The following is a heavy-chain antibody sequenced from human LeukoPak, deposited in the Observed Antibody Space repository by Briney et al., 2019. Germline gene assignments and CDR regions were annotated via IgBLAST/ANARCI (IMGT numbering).Heavy chain of an antibody. CDR3: ARDRSLRYSYASP. CDR1: GGTFSSYA. CDR2: IIPILGIA. Sequence: GASVKVSCKASGGTFSSYAISWVRQAPGQGLEWMGRIIPILGIANYAQKFQGRVTTTADKSTSTAYMELSSLRSEDTAVYYCARDRSLRYSYASPWGQGTLVTVSS. D-gene: IGHD5-18*01. V-gene: IGHV1-69*04. J-gene: IGHJ5*02.